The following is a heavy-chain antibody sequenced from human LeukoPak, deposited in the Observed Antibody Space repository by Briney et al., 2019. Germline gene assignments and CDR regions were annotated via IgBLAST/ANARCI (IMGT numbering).Heavy chain of an antibody. D-gene: IGHD3-3*01. CDR1: GFIFNNYW. CDR3: LLIILGGSSQH. Sequence: GGSLRLSCAASGFIFNNYWMHWVRQAPGKGLVWVSRIKNDGKITTYADSVKGRFTTSRDNAKNTFYLQMNSLRVEDTAVYYCLLIILGGSSQHWGQGTLVTVSS. V-gene: IGHV3-74*01. J-gene: IGHJ1*01. CDR2: IKNDGKIT.